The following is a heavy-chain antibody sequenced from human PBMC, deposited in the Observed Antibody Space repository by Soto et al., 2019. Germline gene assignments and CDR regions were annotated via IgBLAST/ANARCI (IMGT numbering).Heavy chain of an antibody. CDR3: ASSVVVAADYYYYGMDV. CDR1: GYTFTSYG. V-gene: IGHV1-18*01. J-gene: IGHJ6*02. CDR2: ISAYNGNT. D-gene: IGHD2-15*01. Sequence: ASVKVSCKASGYTFTSYGISWVRQAPGQGLEWMGWISAYNGNTNCAQKLQGRVTMTTDTSTSTAYMELRSLRSDDTAVYYCASSVVVAADYYYYGMDVWGQGTTVTGSS.